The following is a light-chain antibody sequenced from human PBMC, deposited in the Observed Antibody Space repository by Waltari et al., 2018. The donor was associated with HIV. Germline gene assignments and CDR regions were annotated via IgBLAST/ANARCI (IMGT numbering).Light chain of an antibody. CDR3: YSRDTSGIHFV. CDR2: DDT. Sequence: SYELTQPPSVSVSPGPTARITCSGDALPTTYAYWYQQKSGQAPILVIYDDTKRPSGIPERFSGSTSGTMATLTISGAQVEDEADYYCYSRDTSGIHFVFGTGTKVTVL. V-gene: IGLV3-10*01. CDR1: ALPTTY. J-gene: IGLJ1*01.